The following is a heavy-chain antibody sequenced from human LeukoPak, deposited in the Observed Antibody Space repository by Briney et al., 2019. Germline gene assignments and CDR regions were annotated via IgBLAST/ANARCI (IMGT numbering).Heavy chain of an antibody. J-gene: IGHJ5*02. D-gene: IGHD3-10*01. CDR1: GGTFSSYA. V-gene: IGHV1-69*06. CDR3: ARDRITMVRGVTHNWFDP. CDR2: IIPIFGTA. Sequence: ASVKVSCKASGGTFSSYAISWVRQAPGQGLEWMGGIIPIFGTANYAQKFQGRVTITADKSTSTAYMELSRLRSDDTAVYYCARDRITMVRGVTHNWFDPWGQGTLVTVSS.